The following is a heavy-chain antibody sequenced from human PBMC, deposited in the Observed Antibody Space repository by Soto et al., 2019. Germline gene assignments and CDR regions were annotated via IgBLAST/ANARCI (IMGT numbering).Heavy chain of an antibody. V-gene: IGHV1-18*01. D-gene: IGHD3-16*02. CDR2: ISAYNGNT. CDR1: GYTFTSYG. CDR3: ARDPMITFGGVIGLEYNWFDP. J-gene: IGHJ5*02. Sequence: ASVKVSFKASGYTFTSYGISWVRQAPGQGLEWMGWISAYNGNTNYAQKLQGRVTMTTDTSTSTAYMELRSLRSDDTAVYYCARDPMITFGGVIGLEYNWFDPWGQGTLVTVSS.